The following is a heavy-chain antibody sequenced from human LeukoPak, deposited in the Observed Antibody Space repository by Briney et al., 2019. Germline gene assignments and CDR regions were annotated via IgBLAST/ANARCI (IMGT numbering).Heavy chain of an antibody. Sequence: HTGGSLRLSCAASGFTFSSYAMHWVRQAPGKGLEWVAVISYDGSNKYYADSAKGRFTISRDNSKNTLYLQMNSLRAEDTAVYYCARDLTYPSDWGQGTLVTVSS. CDR3: ARDLTYPSD. V-gene: IGHV3-30-3*01. J-gene: IGHJ4*02. CDR1: GFTFSSYA. CDR2: ISYDGSNK.